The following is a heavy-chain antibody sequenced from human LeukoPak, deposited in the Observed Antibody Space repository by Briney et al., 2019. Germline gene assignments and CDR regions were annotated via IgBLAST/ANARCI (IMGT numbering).Heavy chain of an antibody. CDR1: GGSFSGYY. V-gene: IGHV4-34*01. CDR2: INPSGST. J-gene: IGHJ6*03. CDR3: ARGLMGRRSRSFWGDKYYYYYMDV. Sequence: SETLSLTCVVYGGSFSGYYWSWIRQPPGKGLEWVGEINPSGSTNYNTALKSRVTISVETSKKQIALKLGPVTAADTAGYYCARGLMGRRSRSFWGDKYYYYYMDVWDKGTTVTVSS. D-gene: IGHD3-16*01.